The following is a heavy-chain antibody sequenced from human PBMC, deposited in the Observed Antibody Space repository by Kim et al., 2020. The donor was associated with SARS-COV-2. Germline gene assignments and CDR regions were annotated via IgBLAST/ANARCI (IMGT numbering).Heavy chain of an antibody. CDR1: GFTFGSYS. V-gene: IGHV3-21*01. D-gene: IGHD4-17*01. Sequence: GGSLRLSCAASGFTFGSYSMNWVRQAPGKGLEWVSSISSSSSYIYYADAVNGRCTISRSNAKTSRYLQMHSMRAEDKAVYDCARDPYGVDSFYYYYGMDV. CDR3: ARDPYGVDSFYYYYGMDV. CDR2: ISSSSSYI. J-gene: IGHJ6*01.